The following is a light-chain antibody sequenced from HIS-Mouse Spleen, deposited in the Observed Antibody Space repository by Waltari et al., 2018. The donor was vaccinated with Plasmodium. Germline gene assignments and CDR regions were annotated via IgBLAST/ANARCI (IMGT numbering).Light chain of an antibody. CDR1: SSDVGGYNY. CDR2: DVS. J-gene: IGLJ3*02. Sequence: QSALTQPRSVSGSPGQSVTISCTGTSSDVGGYNYVSWYQQHPGKAPKLMIYDVSKRPARVPDRVSGSKSCNTASLTISGLQAEDEADYYCCSYAGSYTWVFGGGTKLTVL. CDR3: CSYAGSYTWV. V-gene: IGLV2-11*01.